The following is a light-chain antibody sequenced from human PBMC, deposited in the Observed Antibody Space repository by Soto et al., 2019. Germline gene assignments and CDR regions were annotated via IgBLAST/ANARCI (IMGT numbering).Light chain of an antibody. J-gene: IGKJ1*01. V-gene: IGKV3-15*01. CDR3: QQYNNWPRT. Sequence: EVVLTQSPATLSLSPGDRATLSCRASQGVGSDLAWYQQKPDQAPRLLIFGAPTRATDIPARFSGSGSGTEFALTISSLQSEDFAVYYCQQYNNWPRTFGQGTKVDIK. CDR1: QGVGSD. CDR2: GAP.